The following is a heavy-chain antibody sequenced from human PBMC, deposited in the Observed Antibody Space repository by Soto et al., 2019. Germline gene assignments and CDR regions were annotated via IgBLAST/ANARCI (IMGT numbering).Heavy chain of an antibody. J-gene: IGHJ4*02. CDR2: MLPTSGST. CDR1: GDTFTNYV. CDR3: ARGRIDVVTRISLHFDS. V-gene: IGHV1-69*06. D-gene: IGHD4-4*01. Sequence: VQLVQSGTEVKKPGASVQVSCKASGDTFTNYVINWVRQAPGQGLEWMGQMLPTSGSTRYAQKFQGRFTITADKSSSTAYMDLSSLTSEDTAVYYCARGRIDVVTRISLHFDSWGQGTQVTVSS.